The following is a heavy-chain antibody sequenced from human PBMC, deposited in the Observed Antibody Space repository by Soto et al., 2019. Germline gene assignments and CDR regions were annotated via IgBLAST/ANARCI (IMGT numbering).Heavy chain of an antibody. V-gene: IGHV3-30*18. Sequence: GGSLRLSCAASGFTFSFYAMHWVRQAPGKGLEWVAVISYNGRNKHYVDSVKGRFTISRDNSKNTLYLQMNSLRAEDTAVYYCAKKPDGYGAHPYFDYWGQGTLVTVSS. CDR2: ISYNGRNK. CDR1: GFTFSFYA. CDR3: AKKPDGYGAHPYFDY. D-gene: IGHD5-18*01. J-gene: IGHJ4*02.